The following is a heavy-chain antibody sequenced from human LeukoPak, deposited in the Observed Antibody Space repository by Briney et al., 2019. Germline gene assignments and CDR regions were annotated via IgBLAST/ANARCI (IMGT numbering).Heavy chain of an antibody. J-gene: IGHJ4*02. D-gene: IGHD6-13*01. CDR3: VTRKGAAAPDY. CDR1: GFPFSTFA. V-gene: IGHV3-64D*06. CDR2: ISSNGGST. Sequence: GGPRGPSCSASGFPFSTFAMHWVGKLPGKGLEYVSAISSNGGSTYYADSVKGRFTISRDNSKNTLYLQMSSLRAEDTAVYYCVTRKGAAAPDYWGQGTLVTVSS.